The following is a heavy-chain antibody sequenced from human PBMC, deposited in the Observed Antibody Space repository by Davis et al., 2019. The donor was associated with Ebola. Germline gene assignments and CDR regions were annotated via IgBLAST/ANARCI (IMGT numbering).Heavy chain of an antibody. J-gene: IGHJ6*02. CDR2: ISGDGGST. CDR1: GFTFDDYA. D-gene: IGHD3-3*01. CDR3: AKDSRFWSGYLYYYYGMDV. Sequence: GGSLRLSCAASGFTFDDYAMHWVRQAPGKGLEWVSLISGDGGSTYYADSVKGRFTISRDNSKNSLYLQMNSLRTEDTALYYCAKDSRFWSGYLYYYYGMDVWGQGTTVTVSS. V-gene: IGHV3-43*02.